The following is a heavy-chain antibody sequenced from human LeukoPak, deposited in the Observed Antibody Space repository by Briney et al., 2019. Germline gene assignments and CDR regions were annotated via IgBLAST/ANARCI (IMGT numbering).Heavy chain of an antibody. CDR3: ARVKEGATFYYYAMDV. V-gene: IGHV4-34*01. CDR1: GGSFSGYY. D-gene: IGHD1-26*01. CDR2: INNGGST. Sequence: PSETLSLTCAVYGGSFSGYYWSWLRQAPGKGLEWIGEINNGGSTNNNLSLKNRVTISVDTSKKQCALNLSSLTAADTAVYYCARVKEGATFYYYAMDVWGQGTTVTVSS. J-gene: IGHJ6*02.